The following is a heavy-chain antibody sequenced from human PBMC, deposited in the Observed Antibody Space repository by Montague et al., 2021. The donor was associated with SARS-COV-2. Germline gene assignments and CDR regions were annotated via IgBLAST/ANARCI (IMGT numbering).Heavy chain of an antibody. CDR2: MHFTGKT. Sequence: SETLSLTCSVSGDSIPTHYWTSIRQPAGKGLEWIGRMHFTGKTNFSPFFSSRLTMSADTSKNQFSLKLTSVTAADTAIYFCARDRFDFGAGRQGTIDFWGQGTLVTVSS. CDR3: ARDRFDFGAGRQGTIDF. V-gene: IGHV4-4*07. CDR1: GDSIPTHY. J-gene: IGHJ4*02. D-gene: IGHD3-10*01.